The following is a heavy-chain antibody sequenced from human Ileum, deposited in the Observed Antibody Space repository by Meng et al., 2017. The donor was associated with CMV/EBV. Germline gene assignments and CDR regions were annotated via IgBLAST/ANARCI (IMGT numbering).Heavy chain of an antibody. CDR3: AREIGYGAIDA. CDR1: GDFISSPDYH. Sequence: QLQLQGSGPGLVKPSETLSLTCSVSGDFISSPDYHWAWVRQPPGKGLEWIGSIFYTGKNYYKPSLKSRVTISVDTSRNQFSVTLNSVTAADTALYFCAREIGYGAIDAWGPGTLVTVSS. CDR2: IFYTGKN. V-gene: IGHV4-39*07. J-gene: IGHJ4*02. D-gene: IGHD4-17*01.